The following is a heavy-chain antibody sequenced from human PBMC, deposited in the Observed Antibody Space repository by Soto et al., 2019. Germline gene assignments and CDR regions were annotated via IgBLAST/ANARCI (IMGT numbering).Heavy chain of an antibody. J-gene: IGHJ4*02. CDR3: ARGLYFFDY. V-gene: IGHV4-59*01. CDR1: GGSFSSYY. Sequence: SETLSLTCTVSGGSFSSYYWSWIRQPPGKGLEWIGNIYYSGSTNYSPSLSSRVTLSVDTSKNQISLKLSSVTAADTAVYYCARGLYFFDYWGQGTLVTVSS. CDR2: IYYSGST.